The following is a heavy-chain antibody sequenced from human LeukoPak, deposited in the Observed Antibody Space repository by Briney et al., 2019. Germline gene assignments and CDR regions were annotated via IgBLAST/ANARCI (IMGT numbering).Heavy chain of an antibody. CDR3: ARIGPSGGIAVASRVDI. D-gene: IGHD6-19*01. CDR1: GGSISSYY. Sequence: SETLSLTCTVSGGSISSYYWGWIRQPPGKGLEWIGYIYYSGSTNYNPSLKSRVTISVDTSKSQFSLNLSSVTAADTAVYYCARIGPSGGIAVASRVDIWGQGTMVTVSS. J-gene: IGHJ3*02. CDR2: IYYSGST. V-gene: IGHV4-59*08.